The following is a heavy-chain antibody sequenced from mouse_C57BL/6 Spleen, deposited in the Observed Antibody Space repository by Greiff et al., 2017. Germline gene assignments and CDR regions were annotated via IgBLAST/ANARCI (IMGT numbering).Heavy chain of an antibody. V-gene: IGHV1-80*01. CDR1: GYAFSSYW. CDR2: IYPGDGDT. Sequence: VMLVESGAELVKPGASVKISCKASGYAFSSYWMNWVKQRPGKGLEWIGQIYPGDGDTNYNGKFKGKATLTADKSSSTAYMQLSSLTSEDSAVYFCARNDYYGSRYFDVWGTGTTVTVSS. CDR3: ARNDYYGSRYFDV. D-gene: IGHD1-1*01. J-gene: IGHJ1*03.